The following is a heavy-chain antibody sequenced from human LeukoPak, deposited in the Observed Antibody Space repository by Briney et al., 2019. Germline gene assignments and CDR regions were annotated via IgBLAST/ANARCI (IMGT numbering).Heavy chain of an antibody. CDR3: AREGYYGSGSPPSLYFDY. V-gene: IGHV3-30-3*01. CDR1: GFTFRNYV. J-gene: IGHJ4*02. CDR2: TSSDLNVK. D-gene: IGHD3-10*01. Sequence: GGSLRLSCAASGFTFRNYVIHWVRQAPGKGLEWVAVTSSDLNVKLYADSVKGRFTISRDNSRSTLYLQMNSLRPEDTAIYYCAREGYYGSGSPPSLYFDYWGQGTLATVSS.